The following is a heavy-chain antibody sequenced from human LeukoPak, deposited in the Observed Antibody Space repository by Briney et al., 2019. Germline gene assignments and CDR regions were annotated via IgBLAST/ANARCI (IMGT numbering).Heavy chain of an antibody. J-gene: IGHJ4*02. D-gene: IGHD3-22*01. CDR1: GFIFSSHG. CDR3: ARDEADSSGAIDY. V-gene: IGHV3-33*01. Sequence: GSLRLSCAASGFIFSSHGMHWVRQAPGEGLEWVALLFYDGTKNYPDSVKGRFTFCRENSKNKLFLQMNSLRAEDTAVYYCARDEADSSGAIDYWGQGTLVTVSS. CDR2: LFYDGTK.